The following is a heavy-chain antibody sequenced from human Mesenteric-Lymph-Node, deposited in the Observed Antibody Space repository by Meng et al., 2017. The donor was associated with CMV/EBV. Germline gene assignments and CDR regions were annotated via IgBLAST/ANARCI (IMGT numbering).Heavy chain of an antibody. CDR1: GFTFSIYS. Sequence: GESLKISCAASGFTFSIYSMNWVRQAPGKGLEWVSSISTTSTYISYADSVKGRFSISRDNVKNSVYLQMNSLRSEDTAMYYCATDRMDTSARRGFFDYWGQGTLVTVSS. CDR2: ISTTSTYI. V-gene: IGHV3-21*01. D-gene: IGHD5-18*01. J-gene: IGHJ4*02. CDR3: ATDRMDTSARRGFFDY.